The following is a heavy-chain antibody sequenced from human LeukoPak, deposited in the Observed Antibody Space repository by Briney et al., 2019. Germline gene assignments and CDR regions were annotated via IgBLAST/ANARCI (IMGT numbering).Heavy chain of an antibody. Sequence: GASVKVSCKASGGTFSSYAISWVRQAPGQGLEWMGGIIPIFGTANYAQKFQGRVTITADESTSTAYMELSSLRSEDTAVYYCAGAERMAMIVPGDYWGQGTLVTVSS. D-gene: IGHD3-22*01. CDR3: AGAERMAMIVPGDY. J-gene: IGHJ4*02. CDR2: IIPIFGTA. CDR1: GGTFSSYA. V-gene: IGHV1-69*13.